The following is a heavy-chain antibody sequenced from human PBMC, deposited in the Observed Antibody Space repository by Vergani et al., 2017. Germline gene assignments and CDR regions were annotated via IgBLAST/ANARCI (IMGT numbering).Heavy chain of an antibody. V-gene: IGHV4-61*01. Sequence: QVQLQESGPGLVKPSETLSLTCTVSGGSVSSGSYYWSWIRQPPGKGLEWIGYIYYSGSTNYNPSLKSRVTISVDTSQNQFSLKLSSVTAADTAVYYCARAPAALYADIVVVVAAGDAFDIWGQGTMVTVSS. CDR1: GGSVSSGSYY. D-gene: IGHD2-15*01. CDR3: ARAPAALYADIVVVVAAGDAFDI. J-gene: IGHJ3*02. CDR2: IYYSGST.